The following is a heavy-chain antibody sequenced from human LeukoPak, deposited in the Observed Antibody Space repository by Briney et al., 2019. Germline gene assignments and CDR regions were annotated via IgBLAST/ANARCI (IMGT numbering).Heavy chain of an antibody. CDR3: ARDLYSSSWYGFDY. Sequence: GASVKVSCTASGYTFTGYYMHWVRQAPGQGLEWMGWINLNSGGTNYAPKFQGRVTMTRDTSISTAYMELSRLRSDDTAVYFCARDLYSSSWYGFDYWGQGTLVTVSS. J-gene: IGHJ4*02. D-gene: IGHD6-13*01. CDR2: INLNSGGT. CDR1: GYTFTGYY. V-gene: IGHV1-2*02.